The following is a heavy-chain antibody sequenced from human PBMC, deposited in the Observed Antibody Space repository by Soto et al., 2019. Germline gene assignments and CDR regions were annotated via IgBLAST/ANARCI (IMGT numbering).Heavy chain of an antibody. J-gene: IGHJ4*02. CDR2: IWYDGSNK. CDR3: ARARGDSSGTGFDY. Sequence: QVQLVESGGGVVQPGRSLRLSCAASGFTFSSYGMHWVRQAPGKGLEWVAVIWYDGSNKYYADSVKGRFTISRDNSKNTLYLQINSLRAEDTAVYYCARARGDSSGTGFDYWGQGTLVTVSS. CDR1: GFTFSSYG. V-gene: IGHV3-33*01. D-gene: IGHD3-22*01.